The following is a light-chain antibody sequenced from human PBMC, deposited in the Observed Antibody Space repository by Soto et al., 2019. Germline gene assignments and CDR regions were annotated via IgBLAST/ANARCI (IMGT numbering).Light chain of an antibody. Sequence: EIVLTQSPDTLSLSPGERATLSCRASQSVDSSYLAWYQQKPGQAPRLLIYGAASRATGISDRFSGSGSGTDFSLTISRLDPEDSAVYYCQQYGRPPQTFGQGTKVEI. CDR1: QSVDSSY. CDR2: GAA. J-gene: IGKJ1*01. V-gene: IGKV3-20*01. CDR3: QQYGRPPQT.